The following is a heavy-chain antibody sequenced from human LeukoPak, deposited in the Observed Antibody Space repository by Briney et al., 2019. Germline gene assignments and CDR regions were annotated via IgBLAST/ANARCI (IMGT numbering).Heavy chain of an antibody. CDR3: AREIPAAMSAFDI. D-gene: IGHD2-2*01. V-gene: IGHV3-11*04. CDR2: ISSSGSTI. Sequence: PGGSLRLSCAASGFTFSDYYMSWIRQAPGKGLEWVSYISSSGSTIYYADSVKGRFTISRDNAKNSLYLQMNSLRAEDTAVYYCAREIPAAMSAFDIWGQGTVVTVSS. J-gene: IGHJ3*02. CDR1: GFTFSDYY.